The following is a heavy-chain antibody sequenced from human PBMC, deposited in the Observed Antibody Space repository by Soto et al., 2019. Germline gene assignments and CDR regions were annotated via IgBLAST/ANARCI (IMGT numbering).Heavy chain of an antibody. CDR2: ISYDGTNK. CDR3: AKVHCSSTSCYPNYYYYYGMDV. D-gene: IGHD2-2*01. Sequence: PGGSLRISCAAFGFTFSSYGMHWVRQAPGKGLAWVAVISYDGTNKYYVDSVKGRFTISRDNSKNTLYLQMNSLRAEDTAVYYCAKVHCSSTSCYPNYYYYYGMDVWGQGTTVTVSS. CDR1: GFTFSSYG. V-gene: IGHV3-30*18. J-gene: IGHJ6*02.